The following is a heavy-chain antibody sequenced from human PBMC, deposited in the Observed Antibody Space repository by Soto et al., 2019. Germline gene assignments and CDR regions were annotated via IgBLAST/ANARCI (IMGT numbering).Heavy chain of an antibody. CDR2: ISYDGSNK. V-gene: IGHV3-30*18. CDR1: GFTFSSYG. D-gene: IGHD2-2*01. CDR3: EQAVTPSIVVVPPYYYAMDV. J-gene: IGHJ6*03. Sequence: PGGSLRLSCAASGFTFSSYGMHWVRQSPGKGLEWVAVISYDGSNKYYADSVKGRFTISRDNSKNTLYLQMKSLRAEETAVYYCEQAVTPSIVVVPPYYYAMDVWGKGT.